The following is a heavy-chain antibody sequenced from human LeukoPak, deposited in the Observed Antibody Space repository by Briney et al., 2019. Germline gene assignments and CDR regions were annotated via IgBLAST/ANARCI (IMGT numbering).Heavy chain of an antibody. Sequence: PSETLSLTCTVSGGSISTYSWSWIRQPPGKGLECIGYIYYSGSTNYNPSLKSRVTISVDTSKNQFSLKLSSVTAADTAVYYCARGPHISMVRGVVPNFDCWGQGTLVTVSS. D-gene: IGHD3-10*01. J-gene: IGHJ4*02. CDR2: IYYSGST. CDR3: ARGPHISMVRGVVPNFDC. CDR1: GGSISTYS. V-gene: IGHV4-59*01.